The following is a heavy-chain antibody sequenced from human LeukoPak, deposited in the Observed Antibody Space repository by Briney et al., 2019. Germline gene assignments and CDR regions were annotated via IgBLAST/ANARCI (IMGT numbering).Heavy chain of an antibody. J-gene: IGHJ3*02. CDR3: ARTYYYGSGSHYVAFDI. D-gene: IGHD3-10*01. CDR1: GGSISSSNW. CDR2: IYHSGST. V-gene: IGHV4-4*02. Sequence: SGTLSLTCAVSGGSISSSNWWSWVRQPPGKGLEWIGEIYHSGSTNYNPSLKSRVTISVDKSKNQFSLKLSSVTAADTAVYYCARTYYYGSGSHYVAFDIWGQGTMVTVSS.